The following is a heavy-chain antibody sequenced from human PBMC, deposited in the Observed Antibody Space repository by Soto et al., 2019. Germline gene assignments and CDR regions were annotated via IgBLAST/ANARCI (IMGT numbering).Heavy chain of an antibody. V-gene: IGHV3-33*05. J-gene: IGHJ4*02. CDR3: ARWGTTVGLDV. CDR2: TSYDGSNN. D-gene: IGHD4-17*01. Sequence: QVQLVESGGGVVQPGTSLRLSCVGSGFTFRSYVIHWVRQAPGKGLEWVALTSYDGSNNFYGDSVKGRFTISRHNSRNTVELQMDSLTFEATALYYWARWGTTVGLDVWGQGTLVSVSS. CDR1: GFTFRSYV.